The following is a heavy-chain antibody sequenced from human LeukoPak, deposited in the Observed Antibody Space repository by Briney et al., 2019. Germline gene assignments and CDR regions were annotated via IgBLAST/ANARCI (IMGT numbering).Heavy chain of an antibody. J-gene: IGHJ6*03. Sequence: GGSLRLSCSASGFAFSSYWMTWVRQAPGKGLEWVANIRKDGSGEHYVDSVKGRFTISRDNAKNSLYLQMNSLRAEDTAVYYCAREDSSGWLRNYYYYMDVWGKGTTVTVSS. V-gene: IGHV3-7*01. CDR3: AREDSSGWLRNYYYYMDV. CDR2: IRKDGSGE. CDR1: GFAFSSYW. D-gene: IGHD6-19*01.